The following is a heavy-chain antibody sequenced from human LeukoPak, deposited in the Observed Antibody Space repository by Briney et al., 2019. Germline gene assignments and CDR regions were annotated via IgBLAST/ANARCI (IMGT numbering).Heavy chain of an antibody. D-gene: IGHD6-19*01. Sequence: GGSLRLSCAASGFTFSSYWMHWVRQAPGKGLVWVSRINSDGSSTSYADSVKGRFTISRDNSKNTLYVQMNSLRAEDTAMYYCARGGKRTVAGTRSPQYFQHWGQGTLVTVSS. CDR2: INSDGSST. J-gene: IGHJ1*01. CDR3: ARGGKRTVAGTRSPQYFQH. CDR1: GFTFSSYW. V-gene: IGHV3-74*01.